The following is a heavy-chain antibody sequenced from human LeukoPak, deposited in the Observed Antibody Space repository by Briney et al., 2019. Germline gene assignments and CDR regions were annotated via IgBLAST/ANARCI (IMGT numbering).Heavy chain of an antibody. V-gene: IGHV3-73*01. CDR1: RFTFSGSA. CDR3: TSTRD. J-gene: IGHJ4*02. Sequence: GGSLKLSCAASRFTFSGSAMHWVRQASGKGLEWVGRIRSKANRYATAYAASVKGRFTISRDDSKSTAYLQMNSVKTEDTAVYYCTSTRDGGQGTLVTVSS. CDR2: IRSKANRYAT.